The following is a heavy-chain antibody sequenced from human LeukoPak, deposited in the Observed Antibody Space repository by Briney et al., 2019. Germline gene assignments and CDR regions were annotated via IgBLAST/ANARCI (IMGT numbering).Heavy chain of an antibody. Sequence: PGGPLRLSWAASGFTLRNFGLNWVTQAPGKGPGWGSTISSSSSYISYADSVKGRFTISRDNAKNSLDLQMNSLRAEDTAVYYCAIDRYSSGWYTFDYWGQGTLVTVSS. CDR3: AIDRYSSGWYTFDY. D-gene: IGHD6-19*01. CDR1: GFTLRNFG. V-gene: IGHV3-21*01. J-gene: IGHJ4*02. CDR2: ISSSSSYI.